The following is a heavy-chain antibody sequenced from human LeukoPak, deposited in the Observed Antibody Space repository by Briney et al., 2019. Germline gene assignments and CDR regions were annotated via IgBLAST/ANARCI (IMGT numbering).Heavy chain of an antibody. CDR2: IYYSGST. J-gene: IGHJ4*02. V-gene: IGHV4-61*01. Sequence: PSETLSLTCTVSGGSVSSGSYYWSWIRQPPGKGLEWIGYIYYSGSTNYNPSLKSRVTISVDTSKNQFSLKLSSVTAADTAVYYCARAAYYYDSSGYYASYYFDYWGQGTLVTVSS. D-gene: IGHD3-22*01. CDR3: ARAAYYYDSSGYYASYYFDY. CDR1: GGSVSSGSYY.